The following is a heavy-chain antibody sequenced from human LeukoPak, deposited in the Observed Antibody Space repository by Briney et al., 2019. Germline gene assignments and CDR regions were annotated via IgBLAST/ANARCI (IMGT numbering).Heavy chain of an antibody. Sequence: SETLSLTCTVSGASISSSSYYWGWICQPPGKGLEWIGSIYYSGSTYYNPSLKSRVTISIDTSKNHFSLKLSSVTAADTAIYYCARDFSSSSTVYYYYYMDVWGKGTTVTVSS. CDR3: ARDFSSSSTVYYYYYMDV. J-gene: IGHJ6*03. V-gene: IGHV4-39*07. CDR1: GASISSSSYY. D-gene: IGHD6-6*01. CDR2: IYYSGST.